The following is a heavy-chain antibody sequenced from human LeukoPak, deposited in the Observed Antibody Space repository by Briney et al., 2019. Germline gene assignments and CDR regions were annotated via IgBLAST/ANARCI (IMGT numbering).Heavy chain of an antibody. CDR3: ARGQLNWFDP. V-gene: IGHV4-59*08. CDR2: IYYSGST. J-gene: IGHJ5*02. D-gene: IGHD5-24*01. Sequence: SETLSLTCTVSGGSISSYYWNWIRQPPGKGLEWIGYIYYSGSTNYNPSLKSRVTISVDTSKNQFSLKLSSVTAADTAVYYCARGQLNWFDPWGQGTLVTVSS. CDR1: GGSISSYY.